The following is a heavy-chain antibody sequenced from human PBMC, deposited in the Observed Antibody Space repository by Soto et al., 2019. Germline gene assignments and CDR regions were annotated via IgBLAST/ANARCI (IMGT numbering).Heavy chain of an antibody. Sequence: CPTLVNPTRTLTVTCTFSGFSLSTSGAGVGWIRQSPGKAPEWLALISWKDEKRYNPGLKSRLTITKDTSKNQVVLTMTNLDPVDTATYFCAHRYGGNSYRWYFDSWGQGTLVTVSS. D-gene: IGHD3-16*02. CDR3: AHRYGGNSYRWYFDS. J-gene: IGHJ4*02. V-gene: IGHV2-5*01. CDR2: ISWKDEK. CDR1: GFSLSTSGAG.